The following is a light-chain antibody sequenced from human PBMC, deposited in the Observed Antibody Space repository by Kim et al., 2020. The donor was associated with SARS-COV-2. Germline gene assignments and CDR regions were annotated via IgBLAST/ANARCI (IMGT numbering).Light chain of an antibody. CDR3: GTWDSSLSGLV. CDR1: SSNIGNNY. CDR2: DNN. J-gene: IGLJ3*02. Sequence: QSVLTQPPSVSAAPGQTVTISCSGSSSNIGNNYVSWYQQLPGTAPKLLIYDNNKRPSGIPDRFSGSKSGTSATLGITGLQTGDEADYYCGTWDSSLSGLVFGGGTQLTVL. V-gene: IGLV1-51*01.